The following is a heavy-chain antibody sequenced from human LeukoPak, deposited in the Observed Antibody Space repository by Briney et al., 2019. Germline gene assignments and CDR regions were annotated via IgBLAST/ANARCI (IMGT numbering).Heavy chain of an antibody. Sequence: SETLSLTCDVNGGSLSGSYWSWIRQPAGKGLEWIGRIYTSGSTNYNPSLKSRVTISVDTSKNQFSLKLSSVTAADTAVYYCARVRGYCSSTSCVEYFLHWGQGTLVTVSS. CDR1: GGSLSGSY. CDR3: ARVRGYCSSTSCVEYFLH. D-gene: IGHD2-2*01. J-gene: IGHJ1*01. V-gene: IGHV4-59*10. CDR2: IYTSGST.